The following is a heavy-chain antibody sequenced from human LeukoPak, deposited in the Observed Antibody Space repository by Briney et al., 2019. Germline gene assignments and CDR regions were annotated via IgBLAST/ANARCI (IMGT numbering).Heavy chain of an antibody. CDR3: AKGAVRGAPSDS. Sequence: GGSLRLSCAASGFTFSSYGVHWVRQAPGKGLEWVAFIRYDGSNKYYADSVKGRFTISRDNSKNTLYLQMNSLRAEDTAVYYCAKGAVRGAPSDSSGQGTLVTVSP. J-gene: IGHJ4*02. V-gene: IGHV3-30*02. D-gene: IGHD1-1*01. CDR2: IRYDGSNK. CDR1: GFTFSSYG.